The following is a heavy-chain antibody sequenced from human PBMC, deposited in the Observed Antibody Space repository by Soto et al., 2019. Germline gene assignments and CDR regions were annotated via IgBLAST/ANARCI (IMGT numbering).Heavy chain of an antibody. CDR1: GYTFTSYA. D-gene: IGHD3-10*01. Sequence: ASVKVSCKASGYTFTSYAIHWVRQAPGQRLEWMGWINAGNGNTKYSQKFQGRVTITRDTSASTAYMELSSLRSEDTAVYYCASASYGSGTIDYYYMDVWGKGTTVTVSS. J-gene: IGHJ6*03. CDR2: INAGNGNT. V-gene: IGHV1-3*01. CDR3: ASASYGSGTIDYYYMDV.